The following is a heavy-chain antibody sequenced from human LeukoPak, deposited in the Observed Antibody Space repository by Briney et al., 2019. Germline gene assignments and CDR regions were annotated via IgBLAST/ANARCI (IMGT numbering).Heavy chain of an antibody. J-gene: IGHJ4*02. CDR3: ATLGGQRDYFDY. V-gene: IGHV1-24*01. CDR1: GYTLTELS. D-gene: IGHD6-25*01. CDR2: FDPEDGET. Sequence: ASVKVSCKVSGYTLTELSMHWVRQAPGKGLEWMGGFDPEDGETIYAQKFQGRVTMTEDTSTDTAYMELSSPRSEDTAVYYCATLGGQRDYFDYWGQGTLVTVSS.